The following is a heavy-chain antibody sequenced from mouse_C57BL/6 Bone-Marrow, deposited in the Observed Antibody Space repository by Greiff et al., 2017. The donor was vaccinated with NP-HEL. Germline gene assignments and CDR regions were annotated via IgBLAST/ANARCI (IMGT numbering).Heavy chain of an antibody. CDR2: IDPSDSYT. CDR3: AREGVITTFFDY. V-gene: IGHV1-69*01. Sequence: QVHVKQPGAELVMPGASVKLSCKASGYTFTSYWMHWVKQRPGQGLEWIGEIDPSDSYTNYNQKFKGKSTLTVDKSSSTAYMQLSSLTSEDSAVYYCAREGVITTFFDYWGQGTTLTVSS. D-gene: IGHD1-1*01. J-gene: IGHJ2*01. CDR1: GYTFTSYW.